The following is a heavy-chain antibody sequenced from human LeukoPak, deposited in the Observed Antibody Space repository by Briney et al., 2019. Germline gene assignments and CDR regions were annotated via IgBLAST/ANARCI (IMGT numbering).Heavy chain of an antibody. D-gene: IGHD2-2*02. Sequence: PGGSLRLSCAASGFTFSDYYMSWIRQAPGKGLEWVSYISSSGNTIYYADSVKGRFTISRDNAKNSLYLQMNSLRAEDTAVYYCARVSRYCSSTSCYTVVDYWGQGTLVTVSS. CDR1: GFTFSDYY. CDR2: ISSSGNTI. V-gene: IGHV3-11*01. CDR3: ARVSRYCSSTSCYTVVDY. J-gene: IGHJ4*02.